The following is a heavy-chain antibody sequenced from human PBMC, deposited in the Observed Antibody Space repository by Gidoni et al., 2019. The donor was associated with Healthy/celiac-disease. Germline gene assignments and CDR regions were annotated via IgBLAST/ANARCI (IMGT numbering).Heavy chain of an antibody. CDR2: IYYSGST. J-gene: IGHJ4*02. CDR1: GGSISSSSYY. CDR3: ARQRPYDSSGYIVRYFDY. D-gene: IGHD3-22*01. V-gene: IGHV4-39*01. Sequence: QLQLQESGPGLVKPSETLSLTCTVSGGSISSSSYYWGWIRQPPGKGLEWIGSIYYSGSTYYNPSLKSRVTISVDTSKNQFSLKLSSVTAADTAVYYCARQRPYDSSGYIVRYFDYWGQGTLVTVSS.